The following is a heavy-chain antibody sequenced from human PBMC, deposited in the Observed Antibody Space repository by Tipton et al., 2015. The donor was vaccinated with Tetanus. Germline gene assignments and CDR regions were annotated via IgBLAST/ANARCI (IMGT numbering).Heavy chain of an antibody. J-gene: IGHJ4*02. CDR3: ARDASRYTYGSNYFDY. CDR2: IKQDGSDK. Sequence: SLRLSCAASGFTFSNYWMSWVRQALGRGLEWVASIKQDGSDKNYVDSVKGRFTISRDNAKNSLYLQMSSPRAEDTAVYYCARDASRYTYGSNYFDYWGQGTLVTVSS. V-gene: IGHV3-7*01. CDR1: GFTFSNYW. D-gene: IGHD5-18*01.